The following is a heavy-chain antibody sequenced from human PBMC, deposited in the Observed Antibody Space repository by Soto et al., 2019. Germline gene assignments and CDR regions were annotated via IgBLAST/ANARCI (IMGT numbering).Heavy chain of an antibody. CDR3: ARALYSYDSSGYDY. CDR2: INPNSGGT. D-gene: IGHD3-22*01. V-gene: IGHV1-2*04. Sequence: ASVKVSCKASGYTFTGYYMHWVRQAPGQGLEWMGWINPNSGGTNYAQRFQGWVTMTRDTSISTAYMELSRLRSDDTAVYYCARALYSYDSSGYDYWGQGTLVNVA. CDR1: GYTFTGYY. J-gene: IGHJ4*02.